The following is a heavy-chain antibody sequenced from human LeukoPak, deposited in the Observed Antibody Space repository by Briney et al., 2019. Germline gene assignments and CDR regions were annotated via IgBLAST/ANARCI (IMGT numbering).Heavy chain of an antibody. J-gene: IGHJ4*02. V-gene: IGHV4-61*01. CDR2: IYYSGST. CDR3: ARNGGYTYAPYYFDY. CDR1: GGSISSSSYY. Sequence: SETLSLTCTVSGGSISSSSYYWSWIRQSPGKGMEWIGYIYYSGSTNYNPSLKSRVTLSVDTSKYQFSLKLRYVTAADTAVYYCARNGGYTYAPYYFDYWGQGTLVTVSS. D-gene: IGHD5-18*01.